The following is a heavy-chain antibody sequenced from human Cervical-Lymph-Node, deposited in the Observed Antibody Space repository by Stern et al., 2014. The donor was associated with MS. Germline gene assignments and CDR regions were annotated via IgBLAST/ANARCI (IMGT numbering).Heavy chain of an antibody. Sequence: VQLVESGAEVKKPGASVKVSCKASGYTFTGYYMHWVRQAPGQGLEWKGRIDPNSGGTNYAQKFQGRVTMTRDTSISTAYMELSRLRSDDTAVYYCARGYCSGGSCPPDYWGQGTLVTVSS. CDR3: ARGYCSGGSCPPDY. CDR1: GYTFTGYY. D-gene: IGHD2-15*01. CDR2: IDPNSGGT. J-gene: IGHJ4*02. V-gene: IGHV1-2*06.